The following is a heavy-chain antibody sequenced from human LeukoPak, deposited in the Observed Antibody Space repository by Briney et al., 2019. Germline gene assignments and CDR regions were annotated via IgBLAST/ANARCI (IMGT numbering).Heavy chain of an antibody. CDR3: ARDVSSQRHSGSWYVH. D-gene: IGHD6-13*01. V-gene: IGHV3-11*04. CDR2: ISSSGSTI. J-gene: IGHJ4*02. CDR1: GFTFSDYY. Sequence: SGGSLRLSCAASGFTFSDYYMSWIRQAPGKGLEWVSYISSSGSTIYYADSVKGRFTISRDNAKNSLYLQMNSLRAEDTAVYYCARDVSSQRHSGSWYVHWGQGTLVTVSS.